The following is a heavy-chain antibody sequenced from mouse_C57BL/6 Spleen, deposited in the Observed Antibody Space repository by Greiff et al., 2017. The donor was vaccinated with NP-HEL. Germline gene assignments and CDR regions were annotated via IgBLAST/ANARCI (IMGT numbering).Heavy chain of an antibody. CDR1: GYAFSSYW. Sequence: QVQLQQSGAELVKPGASVKISCKASGYAFSSYWMNWVKQRPGKGLEWIGQIYPGDGDTNYNGKFKGKATLTADKSSSTAYMQLSSLTSEDSAVYFCASPFITTVVATDYYAMDYWGQGTSVTVSS. J-gene: IGHJ4*01. CDR2: IYPGDGDT. V-gene: IGHV1-80*01. CDR3: ASPFITTVVATDYYAMDY. D-gene: IGHD1-1*01.